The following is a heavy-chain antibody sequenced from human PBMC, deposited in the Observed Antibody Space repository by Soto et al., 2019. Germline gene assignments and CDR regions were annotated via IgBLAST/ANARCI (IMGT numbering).Heavy chain of an antibody. D-gene: IGHD3-9*01. CDR3: ARGLGLGDY. CDR2: INPNGGST. Sequence: QVQLVQSGAEVKKPGASVKLSCKASGYTFTSYYIHWVRQAPGQGLEWIGIINPNGGSTNYAYTLKGRLTVTRDTSTATVYMELSALTFEDTAVYYCARGLGLGDYWGQGTLVTVSS. CDR1: GYTFTSYY. J-gene: IGHJ4*02. V-gene: IGHV1-46*04.